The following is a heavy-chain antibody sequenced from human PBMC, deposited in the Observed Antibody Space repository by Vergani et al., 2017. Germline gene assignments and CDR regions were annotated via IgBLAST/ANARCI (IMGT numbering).Heavy chain of an antibody. V-gene: IGHV3-23*01. CDR3: AKDLEGTDYDFWSGSLYYMDV. Sequence: EVQLLESGGGLVQPGGSLRLSCAASGFTFSSYAMSWVRQAPGKGLEWVSAISGSGGSTYYADSVKRRFTISRDNSKNTLYLQMNSLRAEDTAVYYCAKDLEGTDYDFWSGSLYYMDVWGKGTTVTVSS. CDR1: GFTFSSYA. J-gene: IGHJ6*03. CDR2: ISGSGGST. D-gene: IGHD3-3*01.